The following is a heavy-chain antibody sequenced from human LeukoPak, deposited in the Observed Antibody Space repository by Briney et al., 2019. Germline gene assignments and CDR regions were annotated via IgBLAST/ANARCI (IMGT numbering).Heavy chain of an antibody. D-gene: IGHD3-9*01. CDR3: ARERELRYFDWLLSNNWFDP. CDR1: GYPFSGYY. J-gene: IGHJ5*02. CDR2: LNPNSGGT. Sequence: ASVKVSCKASGYPFSGYYMHWVRQAPGQGLEWMGWLNPNSGGTNYAQKFQGRVTMTRDTSISTAYMELSRLRSDDTAVYYCARERELRYFDWLLSNNWFDPWGQGTLVTVSS. V-gene: IGHV1-2*02.